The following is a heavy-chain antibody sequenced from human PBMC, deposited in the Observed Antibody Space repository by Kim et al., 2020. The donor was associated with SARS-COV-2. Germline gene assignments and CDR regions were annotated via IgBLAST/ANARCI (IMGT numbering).Heavy chain of an antibody. V-gene: IGHV3-30-3*01. D-gene: IGHD6-13*01. CDR1: GFTFSSYA. CDR3: ARGRADFYMDM. Sequence: GGSLRLSCAASGFTFSSYAMHWVRQAPGKGLEWVAVISYDGSNKYYADSVKGRFTISRDNSKNTLYLQMNSLRAEDTAVYYCARGRADFYMDMWGKGTKV. CDR2: ISYDGSNK. J-gene: IGHJ6*03.